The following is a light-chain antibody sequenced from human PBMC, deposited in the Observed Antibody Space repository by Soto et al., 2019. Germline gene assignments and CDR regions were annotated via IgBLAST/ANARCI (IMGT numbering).Light chain of an antibody. Sequence: EIVLTQSPATLSLSPGDRATLSCEASQAVSNSYLAWFQQKPGQAPRLLIYGASTRATGIPDRFSGSGSGTVFTLTISRLEAEDFAVYYCQQRSNSITFGQGTRLEIK. V-gene: IGKV3D-20*02. J-gene: IGKJ5*01. CDR2: GAS. CDR1: QAVSNSY. CDR3: QQRSNSIT.